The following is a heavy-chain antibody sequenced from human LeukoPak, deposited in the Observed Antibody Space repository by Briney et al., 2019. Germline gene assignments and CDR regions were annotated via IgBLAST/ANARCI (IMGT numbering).Heavy chain of an antibody. CDR2: VNSDGSAT. CDR3: ARVGASGIAVAGGNY. J-gene: IGHJ4*02. V-gene: IGHV3-74*01. CDR1: GFTFINYW. D-gene: IGHD6-19*01. Sequence: PGGSLRLSCAASGFTFINYWMHWVRQAPGKGLVWVSRVNSDGSATSYADSVKGRFTISRDNAKNTLYLQMHSLRAEDTAVYYCARVGASGIAVAGGNYWGQGTLVTVSS.